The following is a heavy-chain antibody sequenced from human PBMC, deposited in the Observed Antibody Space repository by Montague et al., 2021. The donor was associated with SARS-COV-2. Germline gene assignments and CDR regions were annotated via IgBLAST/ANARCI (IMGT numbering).Heavy chain of an antibody. V-gene: IGHV2-5*02. Sequence: PALVKPTQTLTLTCTFSEFSLSTNGVGVGWIRQPPGKALEWLTLIYWDDDKRYSPSLKSRLTITKYTSKNQVALTMTNMDPVDTATYYCAHSMWYYGSGTVGWVAGFDPWGQGTLVTVSS. J-gene: IGHJ5*02. D-gene: IGHD3-10*01. CDR1: EFSLSTNGVG. CDR2: IYWDDDK. CDR3: AHSMWYYGSGTVGWVAGFDP.